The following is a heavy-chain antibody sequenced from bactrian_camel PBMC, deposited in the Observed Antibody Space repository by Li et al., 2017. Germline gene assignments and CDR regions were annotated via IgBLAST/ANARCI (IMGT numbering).Heavy chain of an antibody. J-gene: IGHJ4*01. CDR3: VQNVGTLTERNEYNY. CDR1: GSTFSKAG. D-gene: IGHD8*01. V-gene: IGHV3S40*01. Sequence: VQLVESGGGLVRPGRSLTLSCAAVNGSTFSKAGMMWVRQAPGKGVEWVSGINSGGTTYYSDSVKGRFTISRDNAKNTVYLRMTSLKPEDTAVYYCVQNVGTLTERNEYNYWGQGTQVTVS. CDR2: INSGGTT.